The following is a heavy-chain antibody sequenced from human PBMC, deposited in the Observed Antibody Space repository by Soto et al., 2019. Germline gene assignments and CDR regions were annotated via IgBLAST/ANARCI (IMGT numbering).Heavy chain of an antibody. D-gene: IGHD2-21*02. V-gene: IGHV4-30-2*01. J-gene: IGHJ6*02. Sequence: PSVTLSLTCAVSGGSISRGGYSLSWIRPPPGKGLEWIGYIYHSGSTYYNPSLKSRVTISVDTSKNQFSLKLNSVTAADTAVYYCARDLWGYCGADCYPLDVWGQGTTVTVSS. CDR2: IYHSGST. CDR3: ARDLWGYCGADCYPLDV. CDR1: GGSISRGGYS.